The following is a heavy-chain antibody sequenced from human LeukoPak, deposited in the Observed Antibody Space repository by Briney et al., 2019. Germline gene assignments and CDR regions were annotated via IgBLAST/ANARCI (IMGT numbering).Heavy chain of an antibody. CDR1: GDSVSSNSAA. J-gene: IGHJ5*02. V-gene: IGHV6-1*01. CDR3: ASVYYYDSSGYYGWFGP. D-gene: IGHD3-22*01. CDR2: TYYRSKWYN. Sequence: SQTLSLTCAISGDSVSSNSAAWNWIRQSPSRGLEWLGRTYYRSKWYNDYAVSVKSRITINPDTSKNQFSLQLNSVTPEDTAVYYCASVYYYDSSGYYGWFGPWGQGTLVTVSS.